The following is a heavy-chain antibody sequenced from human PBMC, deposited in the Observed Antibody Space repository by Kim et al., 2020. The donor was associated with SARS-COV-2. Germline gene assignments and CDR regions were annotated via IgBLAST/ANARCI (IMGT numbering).Heavy chain of an antibody. J-gene: IGHJ4*02. Sequence: GGSLRLSCAASGFTFSSYGMHWVRQAPGKGLEWVAVIWYDGSNKYYADSVKGRFTISRDNSKNTLYLQMNSLRAEDTAVYYCAKPIGSPTTVTTYFDYWGQGTLVTVSS. CDR3: AKPIGSPTTVTTYFDY. CDR1: GFTFSSYG. CDR2: IWYDGSNK. V-gene: IGHV3-33*06. D-gene: IGHD4-4*01.